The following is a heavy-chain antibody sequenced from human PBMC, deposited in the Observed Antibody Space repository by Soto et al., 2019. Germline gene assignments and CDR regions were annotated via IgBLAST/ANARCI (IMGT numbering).Heavy chain of an antibody. CDR1: GGSIASSSWY. CDR3: ASGRPRDSFEI. J-gene: IGHJ3*02. Sequence: SETLSLTCTVFGGSIASSSWYWGWIRQPPGRGLEWIGTIYYSGSTYYNPSLKSRVTISVETSENQFSLKLRSMTATDTAVYYCASGRPRDSFEIWGQGTRVTVSS. D-gene: IGHD6-6*01. V-gene: IGHV4-39*01. CDR2: IYYSGST.